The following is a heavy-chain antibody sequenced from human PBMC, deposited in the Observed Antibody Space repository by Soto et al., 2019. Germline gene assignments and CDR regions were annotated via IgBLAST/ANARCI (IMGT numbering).Heavy chain of an antibody. CDR3: ARNTSTYFDS. J-gene: IGHJ4*02. CDR1: GYSISNADY. V-gene: IGHV4-38-2*01. Sequence: PSETLSLTCAVSGYSISNADYWGWIRQAPGKGLEWIGSVYYSGSTHYEPSLRGRIAISVDTLKNQFSLRLPSVTAADTAMYFCARNTSTYFDSWGQGIPVTVSS. CDR2: VYYSGST.